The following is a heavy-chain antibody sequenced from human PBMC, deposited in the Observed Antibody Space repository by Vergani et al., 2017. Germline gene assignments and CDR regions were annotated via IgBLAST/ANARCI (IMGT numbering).Heavy chain of an antibody. CDR2: ISSSGSTI. V-gene: IGHV3-11*01. Sequence: QVQLVESGGGLVKPGGSLRLSCAASGFTFSDYYMSWIRQAPGKGLEWVSYISSSGSTIYYADSVKGRFTISRDNAKNSLYLQMNSLRAEDTAVYYCARSCMLCVDTAINSPCDYWGQGTLVTVSS. CDR1: GFTFSDYY. D-gene: IGHD5-18*01. CDR3: ARSCMLCVDTAINSPCDY. J-gene: IGHJ4*02.